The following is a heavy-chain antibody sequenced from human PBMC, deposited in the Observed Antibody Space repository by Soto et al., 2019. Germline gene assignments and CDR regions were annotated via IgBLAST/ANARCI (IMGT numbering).Heavy chain of an antibody. D-gene: IGHD4-17*01. CDR3: ARDFPTTTAY. V-gene: IGHV1-69*12. J-gene: IGHJ4*02. CDR2: IIPIFGTV. Sequence: QVQLLQSGAEVKKPGSSVRVSCEASGGSFRSYSISWVRQAPGQGLEWMGEIIPIFGTVNYAQKFQGRVTITADEPTTTVYMDLRSLRSEDTAVYYCARDFPTTTAYWGQGTLVTVSS. CDR1: GGSFRSYS.